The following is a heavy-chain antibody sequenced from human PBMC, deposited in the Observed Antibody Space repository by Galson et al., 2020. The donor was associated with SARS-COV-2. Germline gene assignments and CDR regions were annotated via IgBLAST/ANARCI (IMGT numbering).Heavy chain of an antibody. CDR2: FDPEDGET. D-gene: IGHD3-22*01. CDR3: ATGPVVVRDNWFDP. Sequence: ASAKVSCQVSGSTLPALTMHCVPQAPGKGLAWMGGFDPEDGETIYAQKFQGRVTMTEDTSTDTAYMELSSLRSEDTAVYYCATGPVVVRDNWFDPWGQGTLVAVSS. CDR1: GSTLPALT. V-gene: IGHV1-24*01. J-gene: IGHJ5*02.